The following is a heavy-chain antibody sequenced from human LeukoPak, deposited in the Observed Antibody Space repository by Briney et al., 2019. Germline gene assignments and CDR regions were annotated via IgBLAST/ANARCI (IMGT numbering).Heavy chain of an antibody. J-gene: IGHJ4*02. D-gene: IGHD3-10*01. V-gene: IGHV3-23*01. CDR2: LAAASGTR. Sequence: GGSLRLSCAASGFLFSTYTVNWVRQAPGQGLEWVAALAAASGTRYYANSVKGRFTISRDNSKNTVFLQMNSLRVEDTAVYYCAKDPNYYGSGSYPPGYWGQGTLVTVSS. CDR1: GFLFSTYT. CDR3: AKDPNYYGSGSYPPGY.